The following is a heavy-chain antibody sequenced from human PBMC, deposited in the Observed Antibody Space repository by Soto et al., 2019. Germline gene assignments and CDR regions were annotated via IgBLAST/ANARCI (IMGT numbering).Heavy chain of an antibody. Sequence: SETLSLTCTISGGSISVYYWSWIRQTPGQGLEWIGYIYASGSPYYNPSLKSRVIISADTSKNQISLKLTSATAADTAVYYCARGVGSSPPQYWGRGTLVTVSS. CDR3: ARGVGSSPPQY. V-gene: IGHV4-59*01. CDR1: GGSISVYY. CDR2: IYASGSP. J-gene: IGHJ4*02. D-gene: IGHD1-26*01.